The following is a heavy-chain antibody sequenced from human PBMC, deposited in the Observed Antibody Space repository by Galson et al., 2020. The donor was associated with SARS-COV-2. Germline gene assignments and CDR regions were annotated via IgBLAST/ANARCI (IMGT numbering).Heavy chain of an antibody. Sequence: GGSLRLSCAASGFTFSSYAINWVRQTPGRGLEWVSSITASGSHTYYADSVKGRFTISRDNSKNTLYLQMNSLRAEDTAVYYCAKLPNNQGDYVYFQYWGQGTLVTVSS. V-gene: IGHV3-23*01. D-gene: IGHD4-17*01. CDR1: GFTFSSYA. J-gene: IGHJ1*01. CDR3: AKLPNNQGDYVYFQY. CDR2: ITASGSHT.